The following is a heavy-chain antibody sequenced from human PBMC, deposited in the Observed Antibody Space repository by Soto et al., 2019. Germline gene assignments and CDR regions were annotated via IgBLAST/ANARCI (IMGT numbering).Heavy chain of an antibody. V-gene: IGHV1-69*13. CDR2: FIAMLGTP. D-gene: IGHD5-18*01. CDR3: ARGAMAKFDY. CDR1: GGTFGSQC. Sequence: SVKVSFKDSGGTFGSQCIAWVRPAPGQGLELMGGFIAMLGTPTYAKKVQGRATISADESLTSSYLELRSLRSEDTGVYFCARGAMAKFDYWGQGTVVTVSS. J-gene: IGHJ4*02.